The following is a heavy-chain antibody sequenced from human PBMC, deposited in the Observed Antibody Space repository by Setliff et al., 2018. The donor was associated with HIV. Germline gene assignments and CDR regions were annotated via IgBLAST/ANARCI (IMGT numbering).Heavy chain of an antibody. D-gene: IGHD4-17*01. CDR1: GGSINSRY. V-gene: IGHV4-59*11. Sequence: SETLSLTCTVSGGSINSRYWSWIRQPPGKGLEWIGYMYYSGSTNYNPSLKSRVTISVDPSKNQFSLKLTSMTAADTAVYYCARGGATVATRYFGLWGRGTLVTVSS. J-gene: IGHJ2*01. CDR2: MYYSGST. CDR3: ARGGATVATRYFGL.